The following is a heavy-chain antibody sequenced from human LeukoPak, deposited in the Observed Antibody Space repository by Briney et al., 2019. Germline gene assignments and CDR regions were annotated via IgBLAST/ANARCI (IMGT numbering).Heavy chain of an antibody. CDR1: GFTFSSYA. CDR3: AKDPGGAAAGAYGMDV. CDR2: ICGSGGST. J-gene: IGHJ6*04. Sequence: GGSLRLSCAASGFTFSSYAMRWVRQAPGKGLEWVSAICGSGGSTYYADSVKGRFTISRDNSKNTLYLQMNSLRAEDTAVYYCAKDPGGAAAGAYGMDVWGKGTTVTVSS. V-gene: IGHV3-23*01. D-gene: IGHD6-13*01.